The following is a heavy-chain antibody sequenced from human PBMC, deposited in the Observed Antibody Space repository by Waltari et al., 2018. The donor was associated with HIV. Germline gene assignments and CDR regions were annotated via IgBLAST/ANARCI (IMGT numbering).Heavy chain of an antibody. D-gene: IGHD3-22*01. V-gene: IGHV4-39*01. CDR3: ARLVSGYESFDY. J-gene: IGHJ4*02. Sequence: QLQLQESGPGLVKPSETLSLTCTVSGDSISRSDYYWGWIRQPPGKGLEWIGNIVYSGSTYYNPSLKSRVTISVDTSKNQFSLKLSSVTAAATAVYYCARLVSGYESFDYWGQGTLVTVSS. CDR1: GDSISRSDYY. CDR2: IVYSGST.